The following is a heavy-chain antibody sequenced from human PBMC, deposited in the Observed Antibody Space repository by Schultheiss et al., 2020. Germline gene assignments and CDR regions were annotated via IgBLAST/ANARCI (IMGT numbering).Heavy chain of an antibody. CDR2: IYHSGST. J-gene: IGHJ6*02. CDR3: AKDYEQLEYYYYYGMDV. CDR1: GGSISSGGYS. D-gene: IGHD6-13*01. Sequence: SETLSLTCAVSGGSISSGGYSWSWIRQPPGKGLEWIGYIYHSGSTYYNPSLKSRVTISVDKSNNQFSLKLSSVTAADTALYYCAKDYEQLEYYYYYGMDVWGQGTTVTVSS. V-gene: IGHV4-30-2*01.